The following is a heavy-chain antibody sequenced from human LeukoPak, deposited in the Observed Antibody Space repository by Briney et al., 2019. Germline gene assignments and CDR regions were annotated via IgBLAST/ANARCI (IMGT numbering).Heavy chain of an antibody. D-gene: IGHD5-24*01. CDR2: INHSGST. V-gene: IGHV4-34*01. Sequence: SETLSLTCAVYGGSFSGYYWSWIRQPPGKGLEWIGEINHSGSTNYNPSLKSRVTISVDTSKNQFSLKLRSVTAADTAVYYCARHVTISGPYDASDIWGQGTMVTVSP. CDR3: ARHVTISGPYDASDI. CDR1: GGSFSGYY. J-gene: IGHJ3*02.